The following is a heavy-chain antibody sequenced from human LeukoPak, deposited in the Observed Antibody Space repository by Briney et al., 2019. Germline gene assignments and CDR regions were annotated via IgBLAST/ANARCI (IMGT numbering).Heavy chain of an antibody. D-gene: IGHD3/OR15-3a*01. J-gene: IGHJ4*02. Sequence: SETLSLTCAVSGYSISSGYYWGWIRQPPGKGLEWIGSIYHSGSTYYNPSLKSRVTISVDTSKNQFSLKLSSVTAADTAVYYCARAVRGHYYFDYWGQGTLVTVSS. CDR3: ARAVRGHYYFDY. CDR1: GYSISSGYY. V-gene: IGHV4-38-2*01. CDR2: IYHSGST.